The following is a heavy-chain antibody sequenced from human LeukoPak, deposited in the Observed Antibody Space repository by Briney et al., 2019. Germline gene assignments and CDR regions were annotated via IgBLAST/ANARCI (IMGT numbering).Heavy chain of an antibody. D-gene: IGHD3-16*01. Sequence: SETLSLTCTVSGYSISSGYYWGWIRQPPGKGLEWIGSIYHSGSTYYNPSLESRVTISVDTSKNQFSLKLSSVTAADTAVYYCARRGRRAAQGYFDYWGQGTLVTVSS. CDR2: IYHSGST. CDR3: ARRGRRAAQGYFDY. CDR1: GYSISSGYY. J-gene: IGHJ4*02. V-gene: IGHV4-38-2*02.